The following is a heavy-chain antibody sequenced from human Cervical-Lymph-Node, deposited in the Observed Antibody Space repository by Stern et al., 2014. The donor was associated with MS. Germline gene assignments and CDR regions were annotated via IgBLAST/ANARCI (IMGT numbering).Heavy chain of an antibody. V-gene: IGHV2-70*04. Sequence: QITLKESGPALVKPTQTLTLTCTFSGFSLVTSGVRVSWIRQPPGKALEWLVRTAWNAQTFYNTSLMTRLTISKDTSKNQVVLTMTNVDPVDTATYYCARMMGSGYRHYFDYWGQGTPVTVS. CDR3: ARMMGSGYRHYFDY. J-gene: IGHJ4*02. CDR2: TAWNAQT. D-gene: IGHD3-3*01. CDR1: GFSLVTSGVR.